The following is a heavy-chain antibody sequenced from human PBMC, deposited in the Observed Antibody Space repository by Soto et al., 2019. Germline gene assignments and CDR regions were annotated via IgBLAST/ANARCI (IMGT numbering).Heavy chain of an antibody. CDR2: ISSSSSYI. CDR1: GFTFSSYS. J-gene: IGHJ6*02. Sequence: EVQLVESGGGLVKPGGSLRLSCAASGFTFSSYSMNWVRQAPGKGLEWVSSISSSSSYIYYADSVKGRFTISRDNAKNSLYLQMNSLRAEDTAVYYCARDRDLGYGIDVWGQGTTVTVSS. CDR3: ARDRDLGYGIDV. V-gene: IGHV3-21*01.